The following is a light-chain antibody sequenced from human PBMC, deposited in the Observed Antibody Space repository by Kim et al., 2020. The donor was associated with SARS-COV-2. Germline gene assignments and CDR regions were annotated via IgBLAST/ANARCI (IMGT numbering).Light chain of an antibody. CDR1: QSVRSRY. V-gene: IGKV3-20*01. CDR3: QQYGSSPPGIT. CDR2: GAS. Sequence: GEQATLTYRASQSVRSRYLAWYQQTPCQAPRPLIYGASSRATGIPDRFSGSASGTDFTLTISRLEPEDFAVYYCQQYGSSPPGITFGGGTKVDIK. J-gene: IGKJ4*01.